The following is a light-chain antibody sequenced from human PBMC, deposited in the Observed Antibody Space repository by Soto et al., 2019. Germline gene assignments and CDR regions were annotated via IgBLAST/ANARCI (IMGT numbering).Light chain of an antibody. J-gene: IGLJ1*01. CDR2: EVT. Sequence: QSVLTQPPSASGSPGQSLTISCTGTSSDVGGYNYVSWYQQRPGKAPKLVIYEVTKRPSGVPARFSGSKSGSTASLTVSGLQADDEAEYYCASYAGTKLFVFGSGTKLTVL. CDR1: SSDVGGYNY. V-gene: IGLV2-8*01. CDR3: ASYAGTKLFV.